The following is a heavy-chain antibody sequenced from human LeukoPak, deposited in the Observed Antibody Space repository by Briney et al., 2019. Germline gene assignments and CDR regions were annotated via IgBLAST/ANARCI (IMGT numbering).Heavy chain of an antibody. CDR2: IYAGGTT. V-gene: IGHV3-53*01. CDR3: ARGDSSGWADY. CDR1: GFTVSTNY. J-gene: IGHJ4*02. Sequence: PGGSLRLSCAASGFTVSTNYMSWVRQAPGRGLEWVSAIYAGGTTYYADSVKGRFTISRDNAKNSLYLQMNSLRAEDTAVYYCARGDSSGWADYWGQGTLVTVSS. D-gene: IGHD6-19*01.